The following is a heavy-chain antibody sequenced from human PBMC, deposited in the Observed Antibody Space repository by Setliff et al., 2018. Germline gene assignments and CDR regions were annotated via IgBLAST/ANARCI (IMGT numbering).Heavy chain of an antibody. Sequence: ASVKVSCKASGYTLSSYYMHWVRQAPGQGLEWMGLINPSGENTVYAEKFQGRVSMTRDTSTSTVYMELESLKSGDTAVYYCATFRGYTYGYDYWGQGTLVTVSS. CDR2: INPSGENT. CDR1: GYTLSSYY. V-gene: IGHV1-46*01. CDR3: ATFRGYTYGYDY. J-gene: IGHJ4*02. D-gene: IGHD5-18*01.